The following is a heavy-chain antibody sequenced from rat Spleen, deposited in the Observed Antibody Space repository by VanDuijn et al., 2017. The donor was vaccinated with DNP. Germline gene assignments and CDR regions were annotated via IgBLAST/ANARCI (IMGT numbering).Heavy chain of an antibody. CDR1: GFTFSNYD. V-gene: IGHV5S13*01. D-gene: IGHD5-1*01. CDR2: ISYDGGST. CDR3: ARHGELAY. Sequence: EVQLVESGGGLVQPGRSLKLSCAASGFTFSNYDMAWVRQAPTKGLEWVAYISYDGGSTYYRDSVKGRFTISKDTAKNTLYLQMDSLRSEDTATYYCARHGELAYWGQGVMVTVSS. J-gene: IGHJ2*01.